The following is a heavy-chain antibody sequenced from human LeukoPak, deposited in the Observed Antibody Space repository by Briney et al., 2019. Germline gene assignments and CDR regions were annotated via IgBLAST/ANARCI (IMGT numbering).Heavy chain of an antibody. V-gene: IGHV4-61*01. CDR2: IYYSGST. J-gene: IGHJ4*02. Sequence: SETLSLTCTVSGGSVSSGSYYWSWIRQPPGKGLEWIGYIYYSGSTNYNPSLKRRVTISVDTSKNQFSLKLSSVTAADTAVYYCARGSGRDGYFDYWGQGTLVTVSS. CDR3: ARGSGRDGYFDY. CDR1: GGSVSSGSYY. D-gene: IGHD2-15*01.